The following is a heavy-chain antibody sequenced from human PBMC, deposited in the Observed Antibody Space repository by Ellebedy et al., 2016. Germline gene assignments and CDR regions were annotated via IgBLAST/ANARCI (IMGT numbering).Heavy chain of an antibody. J-gene: IGHJ2*01. V-gene: IGHV3-23*01. CDR3: VKDPLRVAAAYFDL. CDR2: ITANGGGT. D-gene: IGHD2-15*01. CDR1: GFTFDSCA. Sequence: GESLKISCSTSGFTFDSCAMSWVRQAPGKGLQWVSAITANGGGTFYADSVKGRFIISRDNSKNTLYLQMNSLRAEDTAVYYCVKDPLRVAAAYFDLWGRGTLVTVSS.